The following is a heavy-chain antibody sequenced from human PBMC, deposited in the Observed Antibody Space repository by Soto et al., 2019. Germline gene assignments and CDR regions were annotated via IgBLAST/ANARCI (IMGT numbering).Heavy chain of an antibody. D-gene: IGHD7-27*01. Sequence: GASVKVSCKASGYTFTSYGISWVRQATGQGFEWMGWMKPNSGNSGYAQKFQGRVTMTRDTSITTAYMKLSSLRSEDTAVYYCEGSPRNGGFDYGGLGPLVTVPS. CDR3: EGSPRNGGFDY. CDR1: GYTFTSYG. CDR2: MKPNSGNS. J-gene: IGHJ4*02. V-gene: IGHV1-8*02.